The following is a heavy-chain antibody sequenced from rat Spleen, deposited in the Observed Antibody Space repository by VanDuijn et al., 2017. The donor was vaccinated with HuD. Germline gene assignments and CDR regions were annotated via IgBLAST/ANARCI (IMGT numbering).Heavy chain of an antibody. CDR3: AFGGNYYLPYYFDY. CDR2: IRAKSNNFAT. D-gene: IGHD1-12*02. J-gene: IGHJ2*01. Sequence: EVQVLESGGGLVQPGNSLKLSCATSGFTFSTAWMYWYRQFPEKRLEWVARIRAKSNNFATDYTESVKGRFTISRDDSKSSIYLQMSNLKEEDTAIYYCAFGGNYYLPYYFDYWGQGVMVTVSS. V-gene: IGHV6-6*01. CDR1: GFTFSTAW.